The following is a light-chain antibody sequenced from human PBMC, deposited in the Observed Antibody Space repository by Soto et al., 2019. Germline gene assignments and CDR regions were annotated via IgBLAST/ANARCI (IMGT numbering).Light chain of an antibody. Sequence: DIQMTQSPSSLSASVGDRVTITSRASQNIRTYLSWYQQEPGKAPKLLIYAASSLQNGVPSRFSGSGSGTEFTLTVSSLQPEDFATYFCQQSFSTPSTWTFGQGTKVDIK. V-gene: IGKV1-39*01. CDR2: AAS. CDR1: QNIRTY. J-gene: IGKJ1*01. CDR3: QQSFSTPSTWT.